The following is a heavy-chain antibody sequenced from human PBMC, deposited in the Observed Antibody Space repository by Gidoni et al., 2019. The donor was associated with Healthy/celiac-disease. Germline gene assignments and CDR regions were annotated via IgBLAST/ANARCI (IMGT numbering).Heavy chain of an antibody. CDR2: IGTAGDP. J-gene: IGHJ2*01. CDR3: ARGHYDSSGYYHYWYFDL. D-gene: IGHD3-22*01. V-gene: IGHV3-13*05. Sequence: EVQLVESGGGLVQPGGSLRLSCAASGFTFSSYYMHWVRQATGKGLEWVSAIGTAGDPYYQGSVKGRFTISRENAKNSLYLQMNSLRAGDTAVYYCARGHYDSSGYYHYWYFDLWGRGTLVTVSS. CDR1: GFTFSSYY.